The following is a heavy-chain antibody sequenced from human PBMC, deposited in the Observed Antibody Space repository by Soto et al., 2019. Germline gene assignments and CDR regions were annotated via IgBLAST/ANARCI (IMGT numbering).Heavy chain of an antibody. Sequence: QVQLQESGQGLVKPSQTLSLTCTVSSGAISSGGYYWNWIRQHPGKGLEWIGYIYYSGSTYYNPSLKSRVTISVDTSKNQFSLKLSSVTAADTAVYYCARETSSSWYLYYYGMDVWGQGTTVTVSS. CDR3: ARETSSSWYLYYYGMDV. J-gene: IGHJ6*02. CDR1: SGAISSGGYY. D-gene: IGHD6-13*01. V-gene: IGHV4-31*03. CDR2: IYYSGST.